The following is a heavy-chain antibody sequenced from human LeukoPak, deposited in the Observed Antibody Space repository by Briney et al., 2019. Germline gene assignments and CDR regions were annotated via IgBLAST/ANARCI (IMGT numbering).Heavy chain of an antibody. CDR2: INPSGGST. D-gene: IGHD3-22*01. V-gene: IGHV1-46*01. Sequence: ASVKVSCKASGYTFTSSYMHWVRQAPGQGLEWMGVINPSGGSTSYAQKFQGRVTITRDTSTSTVYMELSSLRSEDTAVYYCARDVISYYYDSTGSPIGSHFDYWGQGTLVTVSS. CDR1: GYTFTSSY. CDR3: ARDVISYYYDSTGSPIGSHFDY. J-gene: IGHJ4*02.